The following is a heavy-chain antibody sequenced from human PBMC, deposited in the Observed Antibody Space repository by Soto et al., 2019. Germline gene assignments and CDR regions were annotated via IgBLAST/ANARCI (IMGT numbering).Heavy chain of an antibody. Sequence: QITLKESGPTLVKPTQSLTLTCTVSGFSLSDDGVGVGWIRQPPGKALEWLALIYWDDDQRYSPSLKTRLTITKDTSKNQVVLTMTNMDPVDTATYYCAHAFGGTSWPNDAFDIWGQGTVVTVSS. CDR3: AHAFGGTSWPNDAFDI. CDR2: IYWDDDQ. D-gene: IGHD3-3*02. CDR1: GFSLSDDGVG. J-gene: IGHJ3*02. V-gene: IGHV2-5*02.